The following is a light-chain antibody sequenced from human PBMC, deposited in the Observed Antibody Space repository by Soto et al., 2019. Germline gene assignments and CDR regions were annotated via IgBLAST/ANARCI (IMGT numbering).Light chain of an antibody. CDR1: QSVSTY. CDR3: QQYNNWPPLT. CDR2: GAS. V-gene: IGKV3-15*01. J-gene: IGKJ4*01. Sequence: EIVMTQSPATLSVSPGERATLSRRASQSVSTYLAWYQQKPGQAPSLLIYGASTRATGIPARFSGSGSGTEFTLTISSLQSEDFAVYYCQQYNNWPPLTFGGGTKVEIK.